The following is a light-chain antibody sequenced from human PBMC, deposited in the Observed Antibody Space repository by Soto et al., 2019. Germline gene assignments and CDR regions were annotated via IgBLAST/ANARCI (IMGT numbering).Light chain of an antibody. J-gene: IGKJ2*01. CDR3: QQRSNWPPEVT. CDR1: QSVSSY. V-gene: IGKV3-11*01. Sequence: EIVLTQSPATLSLSPGEGVTLSCRASQSVSSYLAWYQQKPGQAPRLLIYDAFNRATGIPDRFSGSGSGTDFTLTISSLEPEDFAVYYCQQRSNWPPEVTLGQGTKLEI. CDR2: DAF.